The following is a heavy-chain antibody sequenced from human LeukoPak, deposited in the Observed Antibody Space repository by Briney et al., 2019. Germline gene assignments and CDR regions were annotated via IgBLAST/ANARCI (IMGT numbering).Heavy chain of an antibody. CDR1: GGSINSHY. CDR2: IFNTGNT. J-gene: IGHJ6*02. D-gene: IGHD3-10*01. Sequence: PSETLSLTCSVSGGSINSHYWSWIRQPPGKRLEWIGYIFNTGNTNYNPSLGSRVTMSVDASRDQFFLRLSSVTAADTAVYYCARSRSSLLWFDRGYGMDVWGQGTTVTVSS. V-gene: IGHV4-59*11. CDR3: ARSRSSLLWFDRGYGMDV.